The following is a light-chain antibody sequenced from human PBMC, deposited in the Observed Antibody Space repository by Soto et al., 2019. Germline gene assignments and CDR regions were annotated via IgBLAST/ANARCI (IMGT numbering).Light chain of an antibody. J-gene: IGLJ2*01. CDR3: SSYTISTTVL. CDR1: SSDVGGYKY. V-gene: IGLV2-14*03. Sequence: QSALTQPASVSGSPGQSITISCTGTSSDVGGYKYVSWYQQHPGKAPKLMIYDVTYRPPGVSDRFSGSKSGNTASLTISGLQAEDEAEYFCSSYTISTTVLFGGGTKLTVL. CDR2: DVT.